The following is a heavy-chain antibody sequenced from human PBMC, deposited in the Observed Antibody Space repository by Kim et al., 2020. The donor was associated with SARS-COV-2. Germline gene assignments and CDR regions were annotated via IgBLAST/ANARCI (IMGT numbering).Heavy chain of an antibody. Sequence: RFTITRDNAKNSLYLQMNSLRAEDTAVYYCARGPYYYDSSGYEGGYYFDYWGQGTLVTVSS. D-gene: IGHD3-22*01. CDR3: ARGPYYYDSSGYEGGYYFDY. J-gene: IGHJ4*02. V-gene: IGHV3-11*06.